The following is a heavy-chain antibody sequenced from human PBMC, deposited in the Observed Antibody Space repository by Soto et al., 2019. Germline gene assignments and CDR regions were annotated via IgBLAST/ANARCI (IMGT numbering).Heavy chain of an antibody. CDR3: ARDRAHYDFWSGYYQNWFDP. J-gene: IGHJ5*02. CDR1: GFTFSSYS. CDR2: ISSSSSYI. D-gene: IGHD3-3*01. Sequence: PGGSLRLSCAASGFTFSSYSMNWVRQAPGKGLEWVSSISSSSSYIYYADSVKGRFTISRDNAKNSLYLQMNSLRAADTAVYYCARDRAHYDFWSGYYQNWFDPWGQGTLVTVSS. V-gene: IGHV3-21*01.